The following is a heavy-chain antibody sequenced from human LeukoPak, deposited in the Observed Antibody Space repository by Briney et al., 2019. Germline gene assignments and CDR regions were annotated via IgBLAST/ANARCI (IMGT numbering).Heavy chain of an antibody. J-gene: IGHJ4*02. D-gene: IGHD6-19*01. CDR1: GGSISSYY. V-gene: IGHV4-4*07. CDR3: AGSQWLAYFDY. CDR2: IYTSGST. Sequence: SETLSLTCTVSGGSISSYYWSWIRQPAGKGLEWVGRIYTSGSTNYNPSLKSRVTISVDKSKNQFSLKLSSVTAADTAVYYCAGSQWLAYFDYWGQGTLVTVSS.